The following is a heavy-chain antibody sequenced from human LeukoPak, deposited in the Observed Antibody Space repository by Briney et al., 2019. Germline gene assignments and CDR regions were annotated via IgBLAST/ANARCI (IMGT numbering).Heavy chain of an antibody. D-gene: IGHD3-22*01. Sequence: GGSLRLSCAASGFTFSDYYMSWIRQAPGKGLEWVSYISSSGSTIYYADSVKGRFTISRDNAKNSLFLQMNSLRAEDTAVYYCASDPARDYYDSSGYFRWVDYWGQGTLVTVSS. J-gene: IGHJ4*02. V-gene: IGHV3-11*01. CDR2: ISSSGSTI. CDR3: ASDPARDYYDSSGYFRWVDY. CDR1: GFTFSDYY.